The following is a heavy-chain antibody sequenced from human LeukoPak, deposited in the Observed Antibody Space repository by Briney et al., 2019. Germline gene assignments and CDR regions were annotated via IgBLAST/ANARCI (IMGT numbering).Heavy chain of an antibody. J-gene: IGHJ6*02. D-gene: IGHD6-13*01. CDR3: ARGAAAGGYYYYGMDV. V-gene: IGHV1-18*01. CDR2: ISAYNGNT. Sequence: ASVKVSCKASGYTFTSYGISWMRQAPGQGLEWMGWISAYNGNTNYAQKLQGRVTMTTDTSTSTAYMELRSLRSDDTAVYYCARGAAAGGYYYYGMDVWGQGTTVTVSS. CDR1: GYTFTSYG.